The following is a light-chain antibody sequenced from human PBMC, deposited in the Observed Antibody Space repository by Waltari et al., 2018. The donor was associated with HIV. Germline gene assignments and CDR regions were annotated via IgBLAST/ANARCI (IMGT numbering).Light chain of an antibody. J-gene: IGLJ2*01. CDR2: EVS. CDR3: CAYAGSTTYVI. CDR1: SSDVGGYNL. V-gene: IGLV2-23*02. Sequence: QSALTQPASVSGSPGQSIPIPCTGTSSDVGGYNLVSWYQQHPGKAPKLMIYEVSKRPSSVSNRFSGCKSGDTASLTISGLQAEDEADYYCCAYAGSTTYVIFGVATKLTVL.